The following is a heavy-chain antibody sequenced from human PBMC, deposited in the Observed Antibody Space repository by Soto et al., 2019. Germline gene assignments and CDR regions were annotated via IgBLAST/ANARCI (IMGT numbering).Heavy chain of an antibody. V-gene: IGHV3-30*18. CDR3: AKKLYYYYYYGMDV. CDR2: ISYDGSNK. CDR1: GFTFSSYG. J-gene: IGHJ6*02. Sequence: PGGSLRLSCAASGFTFSSYGMHWVRQAPGKGLEWVAVISYDGSNKYYADSVKGRFTISRDNSKNTLYLQMNSLRAEDTAVYYWAKKLYYYYYYGMDVWGQGTTVTVSS. D-gene: IGHD5-18*01.